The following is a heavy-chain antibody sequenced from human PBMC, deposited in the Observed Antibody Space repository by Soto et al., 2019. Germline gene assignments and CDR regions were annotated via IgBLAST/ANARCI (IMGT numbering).Heavy chain of an antibody. J-gene: IGHJ4*02. V-gene: IGHV5-51*01. CDR3: ARLHYDSSGYYWDYFDY. CDR1: GYSFTSYW. D-gene: IGHD3-22*01. CDR2: IYPGDSDT. Sequence: GEALKISCNGSGYSFTSYWIGWVRQMPGKGLEWMGIIYPGDSDTRYSPSFQGQVTISADKSISTAYLQWSSLKASDTAMYYCARLHYDSSGYYWDYFDYWGQGTLVTVSS.